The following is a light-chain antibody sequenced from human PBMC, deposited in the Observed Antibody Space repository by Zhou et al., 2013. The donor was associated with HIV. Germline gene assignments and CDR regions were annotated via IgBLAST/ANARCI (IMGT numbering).Light chain of an antibody. CDR1: QGVRND. CDR2: AAS. V-gene: IGKV1-17*01. Sequence: DIQMTQSPSSLSASVGDRVTITCRASQGVRNDLAWFQQKPGRAPKRLIYAASSLQSGVPSRFSGSGSGTEFTLTINSLQPEDFATYYCQQHYDYPSITFGQGTRLEIK. CDR3: QQHYDYPSIT. J-gene: IGKJ5*01.